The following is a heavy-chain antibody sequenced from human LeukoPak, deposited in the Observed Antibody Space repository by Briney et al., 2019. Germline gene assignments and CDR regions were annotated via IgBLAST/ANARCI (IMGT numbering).Heavy chain of an antibody. J-gene: IGHJ4*02. V-gene: IGHV3-23*01. CDR1: GFTFSSYA. CDR3: AKRGTGYYYGSGSLDVHHPLDY. Sequence: GGSLRLSCAASGFTFSSYAMSWVRQAPGKGLEWVSAISGSGGSTYYADSVKGRFTISRDNSKNTLYLQMNSLRAEDMAVYYCAKRGTGYYYGSGSLDVHHPLDYWGQGTLVTVSS. D-gene: IGHD3-10*01. CDR2: ISGSGGST.